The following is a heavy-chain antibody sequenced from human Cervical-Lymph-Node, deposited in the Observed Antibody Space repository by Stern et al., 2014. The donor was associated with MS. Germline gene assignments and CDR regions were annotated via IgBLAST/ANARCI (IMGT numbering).Heavy chain of an antibody. CDR3: ARGGGLVGYFDY. J-gene: IGHJ4*02. CDR2: ITPVFGTT. CDR1: GDTFSSYA. D-gene: IGHD1-26*01. Sequence: QVQMVPSGAEVKKPGSSVKVSCKASGDTFSSYAINWVRQVPGQGIEWMGGITPVFGTTNYAQKFQGRVTITADKSTNTAYMELMTLRSEDTAVYYCARGGGLVGYFDYWGQGTLVSVSS. V-gene: IGHV1-69*06.